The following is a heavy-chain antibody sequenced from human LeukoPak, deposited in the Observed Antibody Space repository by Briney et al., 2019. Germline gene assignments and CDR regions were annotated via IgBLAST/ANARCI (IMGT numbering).Heavy chain of an antibody. J-gene: IGHJ5*02. Sequence: SETLSLTCAVYGGSFSGYYWSWIRQPAGKGLEWIGRIYTSGSTNYNPSLKSRVTISVDTSKNQFSLKLSSVTAADTAVYYCARDEGSSWSNNWFDPWGQGTLVTVSS. CDR3: ARDEGSSWSNNWFDP. D-gene: IGHD6-13*01. CDR2: IYTSGST. V-gene: IGHV4-4*07. CDR1: GGSFSGYY.